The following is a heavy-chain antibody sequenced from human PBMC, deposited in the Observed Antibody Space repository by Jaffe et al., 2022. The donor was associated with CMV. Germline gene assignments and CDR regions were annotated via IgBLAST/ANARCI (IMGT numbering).Heavy chain of an antibody. CDR1: GGSISSSSYY. CDR2: IYYSGST. CDR3: ARRFTIFGIWYFDL. Sequence: QLQLQESGPGLVKPSETLSLTCTVSGGSISSSSYYWGWIRQPPGKGLEWIGSIYYSGSTYYNPSLKSRVTISVDTSKNQFSLKLSSVTAADTAVYYCARRFTIFGIWYFDLWGRGTLVTVSS. D-gene: IGHD3-3*01. V-gene: IGHV4-39*01. J-gene: IGHJ2*01.